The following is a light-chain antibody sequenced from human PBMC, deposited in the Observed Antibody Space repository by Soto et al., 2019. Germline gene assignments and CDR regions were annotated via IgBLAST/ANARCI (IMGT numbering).Light chain of an antibody. J-gene: IGKJ1*01. CDR2: DAS. CDR3: QQYKNYYPT. Sequence: DIQMTQSPSTLSASVGDRVTITCRASQSISDWLAWYQQKPGEAPKILIYDASSLESGVPSRFSGSGSGTEFTLTISSLQPDDFAIYYCQQYKNYYPTFGQGTKVDIK. V-gene: IGKV1-5*01. CDR1: QSISDW.